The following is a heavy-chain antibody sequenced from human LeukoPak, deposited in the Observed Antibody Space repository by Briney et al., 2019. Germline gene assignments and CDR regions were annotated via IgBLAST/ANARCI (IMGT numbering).Heavy chain of an antibody. J-gene: IGHJ4*02. CDR2: ISGSGGSR. D-gene: IGHD3-22*01. CDR1: GFTFDDYA. CDR3: AKEVDSSGYYSEY. Sequence: GRSLRLSCAASGFTFDDYAMHWVRQAPGKGLEWVSVISGSGGSRKYADSVKGRFTISRDNSKNTLDLQMSSLRVEDTAVYYCAKEVDSSGYYSEYWGQGTLVTVSS. V-gene: IGHV3-23*01.